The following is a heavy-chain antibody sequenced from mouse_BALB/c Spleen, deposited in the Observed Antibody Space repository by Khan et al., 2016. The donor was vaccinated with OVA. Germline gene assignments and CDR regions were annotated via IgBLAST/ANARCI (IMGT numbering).Heavy chain of an antibody. D-gene: IGHD1-1*01. V-gene: IGHV1S136*01. CDR2: ISPNSDGS. Sequence: VQLKECGPELVKPGASVKMSCKASGYTFTSYVMHWVKQKPRQGLEWIGYISPNSDGSKYNEKFRGKATLTSDKSSSTAYMELSSLTSEDSAVYYCFGSLFYYGSAYEGFAYWGQGTLVTVAA. J-gene: IGHJ3*01. CDR3: FGSLFYYGSAYEGFAY. CDR1: GYTFTSYV.